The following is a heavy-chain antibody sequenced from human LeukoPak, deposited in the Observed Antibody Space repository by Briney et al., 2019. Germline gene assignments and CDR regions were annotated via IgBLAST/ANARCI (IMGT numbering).Heavy chain of an antibody. D-gene: IGHD3-22*01. CDR1: GFNFANHA. V-gene: IGHV3-23*01. CDR3: AKVRYDSSGYQSPYFDY. J-gene: IGHJ4*02. CDR2: ISGGGDIT. Sequence: GGSLRLSCAASGFNFANHAMSWVRQTAGKGLEWVSAISGGGDITYYADSVKGRFTISRDNSKNTLYLQMNSLRAEDTAVYYCAKVRYDSSGYQSPYFDYWGQGTLVTVSS.